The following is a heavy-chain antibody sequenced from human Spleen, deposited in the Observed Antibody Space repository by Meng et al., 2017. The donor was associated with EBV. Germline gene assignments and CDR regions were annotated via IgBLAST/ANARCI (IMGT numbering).Heavy chain of an antibody. J-gene: IGHJ5*02. CDR3: AREGVSYGEEDNWLDP. V-gene: IGHV3-33*01. Sequence: QVQLVESXXXXXQXXRXXTVSCAVSGFPFNFFGMHWVRQAPGKGLEWVALIWYDGSNKYYEDSVKGRFTISRDNSKNTLYLHMNSLRAEDTAVYYCAREGVSYGEEDNWLDPWGQGTLVTVSS. D-gene: IGHD5-18*01. CDR1: GFPFNFFG. CDR2: IWYDGSNK.